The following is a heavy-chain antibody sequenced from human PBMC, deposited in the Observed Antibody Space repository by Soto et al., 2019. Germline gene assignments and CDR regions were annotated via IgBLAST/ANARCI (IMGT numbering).Heavy chain of an antibody. D-gene: IGHD3-22*01. CDR1: GGTVSRYA. CDR3: ARAGYNDSSGYHYFDF. J-gene: IGHJ4*02. Sequence: SVKVSCNASGGTVSRYAISWVRQAPGQGREWMGGIIPIIGRANYAQKFQDRVTITANESTSTAYMELSSLSYEDTAVYYCARAGYNDSSGYHYFDFWGQGTLVTVSS. V-gene: IGHV1-69*13. CDR2: IIPIIGRA.